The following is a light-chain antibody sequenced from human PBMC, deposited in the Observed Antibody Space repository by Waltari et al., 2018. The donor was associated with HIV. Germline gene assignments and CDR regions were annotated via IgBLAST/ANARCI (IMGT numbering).Light chain of an antibody. Sequence: EIVLKQSSVTLSLSPGERATLSCRASQSVRSYLAWYQQKPGQAPRLLIYDASNRATCIPARFSGSGSGTDFTLTISSLEPEDFAVYFCQQRSNWPLTFGGGTKVEIK. CDR2: DAS. J-gene: IGKJ4*01. CDR3: QQRSNWPLT. V-gene: IGKV3-11*01. CDR1: QSVRSY.